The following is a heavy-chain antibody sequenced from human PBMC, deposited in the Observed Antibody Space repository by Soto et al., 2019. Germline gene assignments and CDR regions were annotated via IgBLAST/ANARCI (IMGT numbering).Heavy chain of an antibody. CDR3: ARSAYDYIWGSYRYEGVPYFDY. CDR1: GGSISSYY. V-gene: IGHV4-59*01. CDR2: IYYSGST. Sequence: SETLSLTCTVSGGSISSYYWSWIRQPPGRGLEWIGYIYYSGSTNYNPSLKSRVTISVDTSKNQFSLKLSSVTAADTAVYYCARSAYDYIWGSYRYEGVPYFDYWGQGTLVTVSS. D-gene: IGHD3-16*02. J-gene: IGHJ4*02.